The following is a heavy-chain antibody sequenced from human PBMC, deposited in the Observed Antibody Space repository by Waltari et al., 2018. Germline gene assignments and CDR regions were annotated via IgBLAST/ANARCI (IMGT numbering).Heavy chain of an antibody. CDR2: INHSGST. J-gene: IGHJ4*02. V-gene: IGHV4-34*01. CDR1: GGSFSGYY. Sequence: QVQLQQWGAGLLKPSETLSLTCAVYGGSFSGYYWSWLRQPPGKGLEWIGEINHSGSTNYNPSLKSRVTISVDTSKNQFSLKLSSVTAADTAVYYCAREAHRRAAAGTVNWGQGTLVTVSS. CDR3: AREAHRRAAAGTVN. D-gene: IGHD6-13*01.